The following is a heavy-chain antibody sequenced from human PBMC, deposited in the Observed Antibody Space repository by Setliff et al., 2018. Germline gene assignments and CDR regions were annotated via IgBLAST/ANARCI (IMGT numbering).Heavy chain of an antibody. V-gene: IGHV1-3*01. J-gene: IGHJ4*02. CDR1: GYSFSTYA. CDR2: INGGNGNT. D-gene: IGHD3-3*01. Sequence: ASVKVSCKASGYSFSTYAMHWVRQAPGQRLEWMGWINGGNGNTKYSQKFQGRITITRDTSASTAYMEMSSLRSEDTAVYYNFWSGYYAYWGQGTLVTVSS. CDR3: FWSGYYAY.